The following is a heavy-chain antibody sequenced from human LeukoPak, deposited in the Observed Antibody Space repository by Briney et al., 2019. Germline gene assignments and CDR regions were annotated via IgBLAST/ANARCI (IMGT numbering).Heavy chain of an antibody. CDR3: AKDLIPHVWQQLALDY. CDR2: ISYDGSNK. J-gene: IGHJ4*02. D-gene: IGHD6-13*01. CDR1: GFTFSSYG. V-gene: IGHV3-30*18. Sequence: GGSLRLSCAASGFTFSSYGMHWVRQAPGKGLEWVAVISYDGSNKYYADSVKGRFTISRDNSKNTLYLQMNSLRAEDTAVYYCAKDLIPHVWQQLALDYWGQGTLVTVSS.